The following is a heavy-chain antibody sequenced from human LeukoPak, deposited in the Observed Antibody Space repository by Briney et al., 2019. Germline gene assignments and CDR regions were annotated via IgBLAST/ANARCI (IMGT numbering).Heavy chain of an antibody. J-gene: IGHJ3*02. CDR3: ARVSGDYSDSSGYFKAGIRAFDI. V-gene: IGHV4-34*01. CDR1: GGSFSGYY. D-gene: IGHD3-22*01. CDR2: INHSGST. Sequence: SETLSLTCAVYGGSFSGYYWSWIRQPPGKGLEWIGEINHSGSTNYNPSLKSRVTISVDTSKNQFSLKLSSVTAADTAVYYCARVSGDYSDSSGYFKAGIRAFDIWGQGTMVTVSS.